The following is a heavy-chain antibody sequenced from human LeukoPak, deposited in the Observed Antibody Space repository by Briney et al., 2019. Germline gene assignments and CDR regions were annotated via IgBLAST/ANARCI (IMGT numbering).Heavy chain of an antibody. CDR1: GYPFTGYY. J-gene: IGHJ3*02. V-gene: IGHV1-2*02. D-gene: IGHD2/OR15-2a*01. CDR2: INPNSGGT. Sequence: GASVKVSCKASGYPFTGYYMHWVRQAPGQGLEWMGWINPNSGGTNYAQKFQGRVTMTRDTSISTAYMELSRLRSDDTAVYYCARVSTLSHAFDIWGQGTMVTVSS. CDR3: ARVSTLSHAFDI.